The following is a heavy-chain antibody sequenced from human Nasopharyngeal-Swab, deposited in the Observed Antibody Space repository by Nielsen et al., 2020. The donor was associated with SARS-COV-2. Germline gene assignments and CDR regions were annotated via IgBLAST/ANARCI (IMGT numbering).Heavy chain of an antibody. J-gene: IGHJ6*03. V-gene: IGHV3-23*01. CDR3: AKDEPYYDSSGYNYYYYYYMDV. D-gene: IGHD3-22*01. CDR2: ISGSGGST. Sequence: GGSLRLSCAASGFGFSAFAMSWVRQAPGKGLEWVSAISGSGGSTYYADSVKGRFTISRDNSKNTLYLQMNSLRAEDTAVYYCAKDEPYYDSSGYNYYYYYYMDVWGKGTTVTVSS. CDR1: GFGFSAFA.